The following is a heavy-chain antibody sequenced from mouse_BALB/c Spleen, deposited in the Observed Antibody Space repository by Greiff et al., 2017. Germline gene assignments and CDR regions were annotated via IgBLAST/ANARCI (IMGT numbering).Heavy chain of an antibody. CDR3: VREYGNYAFDY. V-gene: IGHV2-9-2*01. D-gene: IGHD2-10*02. CDR1: GFSLTSYD. CDR2: IWTGGGT. J-gene: IGHJ2*01. Sequence: VKLMESGPGLVAPSQSLSITCTVSGFSLTSYDISWIRQPPGKGLEWLGVIWTGGGTNYNSAFMSRLSISKDNSKSQVFLKMNSLQTDDTAIYYCVREYGNYAFDYWGQGTTLTVSS.